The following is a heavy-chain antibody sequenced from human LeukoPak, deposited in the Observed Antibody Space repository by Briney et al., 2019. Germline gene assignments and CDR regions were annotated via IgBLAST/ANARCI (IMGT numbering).Heavy chain of an antibody. CDR3: ASSGYDLYGPYSYNWFDP. V-gene: IGHV1-2*02. CDR1: GYTFTVYY. CDR2: INPNSGGT. Sequence: GASVKVSCKASGYTFTVYYMHWVRQAPGQGLEWMGWINPNSGGTNYAQKFQGRVTVTRDTSISTAYMELSRLRSDDTAVYYCASSGYDLYGPYSYNWFDPWGQGTLVTVSS. D-gene: IGHD5-12*01. J-gene: IGHJ5*02.